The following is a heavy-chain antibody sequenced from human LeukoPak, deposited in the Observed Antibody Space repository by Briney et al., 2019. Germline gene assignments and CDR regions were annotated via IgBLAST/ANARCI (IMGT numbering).Heavy chain of an antibody. CDR2: INGGGSST. D-gene: IGHD1-14*01. V-gene: IGHV3-23*01. Sequence: GGTLRLSCAASGFTFSSYAMNWVRQAPGKGLEWVSAINGGGSSTYYADSVKGRFTISRDNSKNTLYLQMNSLRAEDTAVYYCAKPARTDYVDYWGQGTLVTVSS. CDR1: GFTFSSYA. J-gene: IGHJ4*02. CDR3: AKPARTDYVDY.